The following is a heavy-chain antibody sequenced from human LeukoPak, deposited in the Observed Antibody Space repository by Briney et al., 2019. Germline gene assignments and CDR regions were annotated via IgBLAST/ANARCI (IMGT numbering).Heavy chain of an antibody. Sequence: SETLSLTCTVSGGSISSGDYYWSWIRRPPGKGLEWIGYIYYSGSTYYNPSLKSRVTISVDTSKNQFSLKLSSVTAADTAVYYCARDGRYSYGLFDYWGQGTLVTVSS. CDR3: ARDGRYSYGLFDY. CDR1: GGSISSGDYY. CDR2: IYYSGST. V-gene: IGHV4-30-4*08. J-gene: IGHJ4*02. D-gene: IGHD5-18*01.